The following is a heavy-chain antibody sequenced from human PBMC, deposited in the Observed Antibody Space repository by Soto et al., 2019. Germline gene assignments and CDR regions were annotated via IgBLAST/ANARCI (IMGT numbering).Heavy chain of an antibody. V-gene: IGHV1-69*12. J-gene: IGHJ4*02. CDR2: IIPMFVTA. CDR3: AGRMKLWLPRINTGYSG. Sequence: QVQLVQSGAEVKKPESSVKVSCKAPGVTFSTYAISWVRQAPGKGLEWMGVIIPMFVTANYAQRFQDRVTITADQSTNTVYLELSSLRSEHRAVYFFAGRMKLWLPRINTGYSGWGQGTLVTASS. D-gene: IGHD6-19*01. CDR1: GVTFSTYA.